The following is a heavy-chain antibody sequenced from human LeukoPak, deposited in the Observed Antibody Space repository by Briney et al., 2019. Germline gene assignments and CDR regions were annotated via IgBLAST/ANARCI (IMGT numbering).Heavy chain of an antibody. CDR3: AKALHRPAPDYVWGSYRLYYFDY. V-gene: IGHV3-9*01. CDR2: ISWNSGSI. Sequence: PGRSLRLSCAASGFTFDDYAMHWVRQAPGKGLEWVSGISWNSGSIGYADSVKGRFTISRDNAKNSLYLQMNSLRAEDTALYYCAKALHRPAPDYVWGSYRLYYFDYWGQGTLVTVSS. D-gene: IGHD3-16*02. J-gene: IGHJ4*02. CDR1: GFTFDDYA.